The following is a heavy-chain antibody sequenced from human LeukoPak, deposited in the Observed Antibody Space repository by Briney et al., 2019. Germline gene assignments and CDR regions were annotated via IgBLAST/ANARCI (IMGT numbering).Heavy chain of an antibody. D-gene: IGHD6-13*01. J-gene: IGHJ5*02. V-gene: IGHV1-18*01. Sequence: ASVKVSCKASGYSFTNYGISWVRQGPGQGLEWVGWISSFNGYTNFAQNLKDRVTMTTDTSTSTVYMELRSLRSDDTAVYYCARPTGIAAAGLVLWGQGTLVTVSS. CDR3: ARPTGIAAAGLVL. CDR2: ISSFNGYT. CDR1: GYSFTNYG.